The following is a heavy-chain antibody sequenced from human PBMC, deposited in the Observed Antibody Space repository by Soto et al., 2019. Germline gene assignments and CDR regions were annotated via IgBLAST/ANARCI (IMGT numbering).Heavy chain of an antibody. Sequence: ASVKVSCNASGYTFTSYSMHWVRQAPGQRLEWMGWINAGNGNTKYSQKFQGRVTITRDTSASTAYMELSSLRSEDTAVYYCARDPVLLWFGELSPYYFDYWGQGTLVTVSS. CDR2: INAGNGNT. J-gene: IGHJ4*02. V-gene: IGHV1-3*01. D-gene: IGHD3-10*01. CDR3: ARDPVLLWFGELSPYYFDY. CDR1: GYTFTSYS.